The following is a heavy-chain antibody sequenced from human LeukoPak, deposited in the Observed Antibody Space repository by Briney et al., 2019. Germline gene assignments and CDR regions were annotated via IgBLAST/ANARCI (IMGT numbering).Heavy chain of an antibody. CDR2: IYYSGST. D-gene: IGHD3-10*01. CDR1: GGSISSSSYY. V-gene: IGHV4-39*01. CDR3: ARGYYYGSGSYGGYYYYYYMDV. J-gene: IGHJ6*03. Sequence: SETLSLTCTVSGGSISSSSYYWGWIRQPPGKGLEWIGSIYYSGSTYYNPSLKSRVTISVETSKNQFSLKLSSVTAADTAVYYCARGYYYGSGSYGGYYYYYYMDVWGKGTTVTISS.